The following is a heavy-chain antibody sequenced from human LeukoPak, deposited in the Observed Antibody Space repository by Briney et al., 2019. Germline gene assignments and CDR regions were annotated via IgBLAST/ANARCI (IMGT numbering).Heavy chain of an antibody. CDR3: AKEGAITGAGTCYFQY. CDR2: ISGSGGRT. V-gene: IGHV3-23*01. J-gene: IGHJ1*01. D-gene: IGHD6-13*01. Sequence: GGSLRLSCAVSGFTFSSNAMSWVRQAPGKGLEWVSAISGSGGRTDYADSVKGRFTLSRDNSKNTLYMQMNSLRAEDTAVYYCAKEGAITGAGTCYFQYWARAPWSPSPQ. CDR1: GFTFSSNA.